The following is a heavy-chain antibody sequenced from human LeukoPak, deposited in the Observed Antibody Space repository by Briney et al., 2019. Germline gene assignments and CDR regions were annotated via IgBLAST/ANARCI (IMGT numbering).Heavy chain of an antibody. D-gene: IGHD6-19*01. J-gene: IGHJ6*02. V-gene: IGHV4-59*01. CDR2: IYYSGST. CDR1: GGSISSYY. CDR3: ARVKAVAGRTLYYYGMDV. Sequence: PSETLSLTCTVSGGSISSYYWSWIRQPPGKGLEWIGYIYYSGSTNYNPSLKSRVTISVDTSKNQFSLKLSSVTAVDTAVYYCARVKAVAGRTLYYYGMDVWGQGTTVTVSS.